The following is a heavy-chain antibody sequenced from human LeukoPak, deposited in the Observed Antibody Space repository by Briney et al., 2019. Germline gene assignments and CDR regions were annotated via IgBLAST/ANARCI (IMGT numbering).Heavy chain of an antibody. Sequence: ASVTVSCTASGYTFTSYGISWVRQAPGQGLEWMGWISAYNGNANYAQKLQGRVTMTTDTSTSTAYMELRSLRSDDTAVYYCARRFFGYVGDYYYYYGMDVWGQGTTVTVSS. CDR1: GYTFTSYG. D-gene: IGHD5-12*01. J-gene: IGHJ6*02. V-gene: IGHV1-18*01. CDR2: ISAYNGNA. CDR3: ARRFFGYVGDYYYYYGMDV.